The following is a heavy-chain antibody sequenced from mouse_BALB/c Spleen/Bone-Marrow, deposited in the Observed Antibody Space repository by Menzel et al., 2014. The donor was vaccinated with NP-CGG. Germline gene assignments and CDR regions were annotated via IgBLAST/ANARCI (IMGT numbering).Heavy chain of an antibody. CDR3: ARGSYYEGAMDY. D-gene: IGHD1-1*01. CDR1: GFSLTSYG. CDR2: IWAGGST. J-gene: IGHJ4*01. V-gene: IGHV2-9*02. Sequence: VKLVESGPGLVAPSQSLSITCTVSGFSLTSYGVHWVRQPPGKVLEWLRVIWAGGSTNYNSALMSRLSISKDNSKSQVFLKMNSLQTDDTAVYYCARGSYYEGAMDYWGQGTSVTVSS.